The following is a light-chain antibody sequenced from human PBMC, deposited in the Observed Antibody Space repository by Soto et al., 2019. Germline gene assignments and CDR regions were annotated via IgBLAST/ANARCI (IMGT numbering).Light chain of an antibody. CDR2: LGS. CDR3: IQALQTPRT. CDR1: QSLLHSNGNTF. J-gene: IGKJ1*01. Sequence: EIVMTQSPLSLTVTPGEPASISCKSTQSLLHSNGNTFLDWYMQKLGQSPQLLIYLGSRRAPGAPDRVSGNGSGTEFTLRISTEDADDAVIYYCIQALQTPRTFGQGTKLEI. V-gene: IGKV2-28*01.